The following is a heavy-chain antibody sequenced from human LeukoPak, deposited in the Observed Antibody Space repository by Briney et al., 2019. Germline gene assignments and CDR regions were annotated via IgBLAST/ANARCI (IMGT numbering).Heavy chain of an antibody. CDR2: IGSSVSTR. J-gene: IGHJ4*02. D-gene: IGHD5-18*01. V-gene: IGHV3-48*04. Sequence: TGGSLRLSCAVSGFTFSSYSMNWVRRAPGKGLEWVSYIGSSVSTRYYADSVKGRFTISRGNAKNSLFLQMNSLRAEDSAVYYCARSEDTAMVFSYWGQGTLVTVSS. CDR1: GFTFSSYS. CDR3: ARSEDTAMVFSY.